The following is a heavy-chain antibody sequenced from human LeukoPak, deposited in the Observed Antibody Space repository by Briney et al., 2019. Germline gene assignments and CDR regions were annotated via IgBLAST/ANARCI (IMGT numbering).Heavy chain of an antibody. J-gene: IGHJ4*02. CDR2: IIPIFGTA. D-gene: IGHD3-22*01. Sequence: ASVTVSCKASGGTFSSYAISWVRQAPGQGLEWMGGIIPIFGTANYAQKFQGRVTITADESTSTAYMELSSLRSEDTAVYYCARDDSSGYYYPDYWGQGTLVTVSS. V-gene: IGHV1-69*13. CDR1: GGTFSSYA. CDR3: ARDDSSGYYYPDY.